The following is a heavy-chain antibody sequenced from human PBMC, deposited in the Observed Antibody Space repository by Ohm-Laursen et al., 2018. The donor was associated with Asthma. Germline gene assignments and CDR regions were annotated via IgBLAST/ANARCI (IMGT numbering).Heavy chain of an antibody. D-gene: IGHD2-8*02. CDR3: ARAVYGTGPDY. J-gene: IGHJ4*02. V-gene: IGHV4-61*01. Sequence: SDTLSLTCTVSGGSVSSGSYYWSWIRQPPGKGLEWIGYIYYTGSTNYNLSLKSRATISLDTSKNQFSLRLASVTAADTAVYYCARAVYGTGPDYWGQGTLVTVSS. CDR2: IYYTGST. CDR1: GGSVSSGSYY.